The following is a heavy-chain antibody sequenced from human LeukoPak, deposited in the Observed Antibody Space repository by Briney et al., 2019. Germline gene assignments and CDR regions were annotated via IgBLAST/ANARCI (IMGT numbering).Heavy chain of an antibody. Sequence: GGSLRRSCAASGFTFSSDAMSWVRQAPGKGLEWVSSISGSGGRTPYADSAKGRFTISRDNSKNTLYLQMNSLRVEDTAVYYCAKYKSGAFFDYWGQGTLVTVSP. CDR2: ISGSGGRT. J-gene: IGHJ4*02. CDR1: GFTFSSDA. V-gene: IGHV3-23*01. CDR3: AKYKSGAFFDY. D-gene: IGHD5-12*01.